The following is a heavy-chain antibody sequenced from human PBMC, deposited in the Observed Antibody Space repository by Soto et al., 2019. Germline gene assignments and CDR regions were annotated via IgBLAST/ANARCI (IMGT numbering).Heavy chain of an antibody. CDR1: GLTFRAFS. CDR3: AKSRGDSGYLYYYDY. D-gene: IGHD5-12*01. CDR2: ISGSGGST. Sequence: EVQLLESGGGLVQPGGSLRLSCAASGLTFRAFSMSWVRQPPGKGLEWVSGISGSGGSTYYADSVKGRFTISSDSSSNTLYLQMSSLRAEDTAVYYCAKSRGDSGYLYYYDYWGQGTVVTVSS. J-gene: IGHJ4*02. V-gene: IGHV3-23*01.